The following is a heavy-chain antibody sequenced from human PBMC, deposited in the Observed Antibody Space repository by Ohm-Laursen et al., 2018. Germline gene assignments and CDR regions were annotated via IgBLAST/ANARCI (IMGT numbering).Heavy chain of an antibody. Sequence: SDTLSLTCTVSGGSISSYYWSWIRQPPGKGLEWIGYIYYSGSTNYNPSLKSRVTISVDTSKNRFSLKLSSVTAADTAVYYCARVLARYYDSSGYGYWGQGTLVTVSS. CDR3: ARVLARYYDSSGYGY. V-gene: IGHV4-59*12. D-gene: IGHD3-22*01. J-gene: IGHJ4*02. CDR2: IYYSGST. CDR1: GGSISSYY.